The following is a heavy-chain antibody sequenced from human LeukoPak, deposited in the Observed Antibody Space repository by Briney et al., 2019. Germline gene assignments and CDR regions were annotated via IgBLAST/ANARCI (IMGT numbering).Heavy chain of an antibody. J-gene: IGHJ4*02. Sequence: GGSLRLSCAASGFTFSSYGMHWVRQAPGKGLEWVAVISYDGSNKYYADSVKGRFTISRDNSKNTLYLQMNSLRAEDTAVYYCALVGATSVVDYWGQGTLVTVSS. CDR1: GFTFSSYG. D-gene: IGHD1-26*01. V-gene: IGHV3-30*03. CDR3: ALVGATSVVDY. CDR2: ISYDGSNK.